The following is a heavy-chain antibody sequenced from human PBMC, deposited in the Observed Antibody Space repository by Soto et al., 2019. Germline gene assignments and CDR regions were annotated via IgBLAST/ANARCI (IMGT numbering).Heavy chain of an antibody. D-gene: IGHD3-9*01. Sequence: GGSLRLSCAASGFTFSSYAMSWVRQAPGKGLEWVSAISGSGGSTYYADSVKGRFTISRDNSKNTLYLQMNSLRAEDTAVYYCAKYYDILTGYYNYFDYWGQGTLVTAPQ. CDR3: AKYYDILTGYYNYFDY. CDR1: GFTFSSYA. V-gene: IGHV3-23*01. CDR2: ISGSGGST. J-gene: IGHJ4*02.